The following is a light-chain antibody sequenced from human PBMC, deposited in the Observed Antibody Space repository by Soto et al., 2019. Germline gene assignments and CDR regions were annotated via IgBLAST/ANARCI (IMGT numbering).Light chain of an antibody. CDR1: SSDIGHYNY. J-gene: IGLJ1*01. CDR3: SSYTSSSTYV. Sequence: QSALTQPASVSGSPGQSITISCTGTSSDIGHYNYVSWYQQHPGKAPKLMIYEVSYRPSGVSNRFSGSKSGNTASLTISGLQAEDEADYYCSSYTSSSTYVFGTGTKVTVL. V-gene: IGLV2-14*01. CDR2: EVS.